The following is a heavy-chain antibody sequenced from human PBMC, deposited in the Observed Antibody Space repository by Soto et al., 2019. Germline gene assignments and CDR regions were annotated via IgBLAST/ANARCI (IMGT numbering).Heavy chain of an antibody. CDR2: ISAYNGNT. D-gene: IGHD2-15*01. CDR3: ARVVVAASDIYYYYYMDV. V-gene: IGHV1-18*01. Sequence: QVQLVQSGAEVKKPGASVKVSCKASGYTFTSYGINWVRQAPGQGLEWMGWISAYNGNTNYAQKLQGRVTMTTDTSTSTAYMELRSLRSDDTAVYYCARVVVAASDIYYYYYMDVWGKGTTVTVSS. J-gene: IGHJ6*03. CDR1: GYTFTSYG.